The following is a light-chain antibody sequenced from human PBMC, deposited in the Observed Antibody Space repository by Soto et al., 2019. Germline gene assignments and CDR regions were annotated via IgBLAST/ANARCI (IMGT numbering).Light chain of an antibody. CDR1: SSNIGNNY. V-gene: IGLV1-51*01. J-gene: IGLJ2*01. CDR3: GTWDSSLSAGV. CDR2: DNN. Sequence: QSVLTQPLSVSAAPGQKVTISCSGSSSNIGNNYVSWYQQLPGTAPKLLIYDNNKRPSGIPDRFSGSKSGTSATLGITGLQTGDEADYYCGTWDSSLSAGVFGGGTKLTVL.